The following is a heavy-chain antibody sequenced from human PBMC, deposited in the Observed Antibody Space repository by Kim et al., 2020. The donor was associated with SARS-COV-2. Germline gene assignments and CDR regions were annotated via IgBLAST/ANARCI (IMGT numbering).Heavy chain of an antibody. J-gene: IGHJ4*02. D-gene: IGHD5-12*01. CDR3: ARAGEGGSEYLDY. Sequence: GGSLRLSCAASGFPVSSNYMSWIRQAPGKGLEWVAIMYTGGNTYYSDSVKDRFTISRDKSTNTLFLQMNNLRGEYTAVYFCARAGEGGSEYLDYWGSGT. CDR1: GFPVSSNY. V-gene: IGHV3-66*01. CDR2: MYTGGNT.